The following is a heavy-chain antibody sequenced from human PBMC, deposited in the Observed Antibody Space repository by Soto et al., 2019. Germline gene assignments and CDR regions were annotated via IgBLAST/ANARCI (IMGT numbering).Heavy chain of an antibody. J-gene: IGHJ6*03. CDR1: GFTVSSNY. D-gene: IGHD3-9*01. CDR2: IYSGGST. V-gene: IGHV3-53*04. CDR3: ARGGALDYDILTGYYYYYYMDV. Sequence: GGSLRLSCAASGFTVSSNYMSWVRQAPGKGLEWVSVIYSGGSTYYADSVKGRFTISRHNSKNTLYLQMNSLRAEDTAVYYCARGGALDYDILTGYYYYYYMDVWGKGTTVTVSS.